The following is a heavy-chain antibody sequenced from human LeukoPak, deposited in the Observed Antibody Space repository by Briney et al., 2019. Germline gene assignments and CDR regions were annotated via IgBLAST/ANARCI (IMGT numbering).Heavy chain of an antibody. CDR2: IKEDGSEK. CDR3: ARSARPIRDDILTGYTEY. J-gene: IGHJ4*02. CDR1: GFTFSTYW. V-gene: IGHV3-7*01. Sequence: PGGSLRLSCAASGFTFSTYWMTWVRQAPGKGLEWVANIKEDGSEKYYVDSVKGRFTISRDNAKNSLYLQMNSLRAEDTAVYYCARSARPIRDDILTGYTEYWGQGTLVTVSS. D-gene: IGHD3-9*01.